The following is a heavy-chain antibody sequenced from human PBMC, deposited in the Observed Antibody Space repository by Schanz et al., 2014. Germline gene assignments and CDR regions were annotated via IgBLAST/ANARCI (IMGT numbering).Heavy chain of an antibody. CDR1: GFTFFGSFA. D-gene: IGHD6-19*01. CDR2: MSGSGSTA. J-gene: IGHJ6*02. CDR3: ASVIMVAGNHRDGRDV. Sequence: EVQLLESGGGLVQPGGSLRLSCVASGFTFFGSFAMSWVRQAPGKGLEWVSGMSGSGSTADYADSVKGRFVISRDNARSSLYLQMSSLRDGDTAVYYCASVIMVAGNHRDGRDVWGQGTTVIVSS. V-gene: IGHV3-23*01.